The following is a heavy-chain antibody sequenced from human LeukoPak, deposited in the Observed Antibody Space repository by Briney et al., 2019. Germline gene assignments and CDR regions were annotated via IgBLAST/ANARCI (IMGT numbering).Heavy chain of an antibody. CDR1: GFTFSSYG. Sequence: GRSLRLSCAASGFTFSSYGMHWVRQAPGKGLEWVAVISYDGSKKYYADSVKGRFTISRDNSKNTLYLQMNSLRAEDTAVYYCAKCFLGQWLVPGAPYYYYYGMAVWGQGTTVTVSS. CDR2: ISYDGSKK. D-gene: IGHD6-19*01. V-gene: IGHV3-30*18. J-gene: IGHJ6*02. CDR3: AKCFLGQWLVPGAPYYYYYGMAV.